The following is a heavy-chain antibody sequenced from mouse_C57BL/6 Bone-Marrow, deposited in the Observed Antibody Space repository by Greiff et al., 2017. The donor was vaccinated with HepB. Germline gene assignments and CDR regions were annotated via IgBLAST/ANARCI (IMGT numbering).Heavy chain of an antibody. D-gene: IGHD1-1*01. V-gene: IGHV1-72*01. CDR2: IDPNSGGT. Sequence: QVQLKQPGAELVKPGASVKLSCKASGYTFTSYWMHWVKQRPGRGLEWIGRIDPNSGGTKYNEKFKSKATLTVDKPSSTAYMQLSSLTSEDSAVYYCAREGIYYYGSARDYFDYWGQGTTLTVSS. J-gene: IGHJ2*01. CDR1: GYTFTSYW. CDR3: AREGIYYYGSARDYFDY.